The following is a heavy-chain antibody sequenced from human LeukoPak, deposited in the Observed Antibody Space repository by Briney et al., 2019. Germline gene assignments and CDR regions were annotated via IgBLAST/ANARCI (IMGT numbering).Heavy chain of an antibody. CDR3: ARDYGNNWFDP. CDR2: IYYSGDT. V-gene: IGHV4-31*03. J-gene: IGHJ5*02. Sequence: SKTLSLTCTVSGGSISSGDYYWSWIRQHPGKGLEWIGYIYYSGDTYYNPSLRSRISISLDTSKNHFSLKLSSVTAADTAMYYCARDYGNNWFDPWGQGTLVTVSA. CDR1: GGSISSGDYY. D-gene: IGHD4-17*01.